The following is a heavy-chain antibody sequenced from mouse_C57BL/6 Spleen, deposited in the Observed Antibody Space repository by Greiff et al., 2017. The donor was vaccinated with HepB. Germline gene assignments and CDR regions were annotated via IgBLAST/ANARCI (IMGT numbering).Heavy chain of an antibody. CDR3: ARDRYGSWYFDV. CDR2: ISDGGSYT. Sequence: EVKVEESGGGLVKPGGSLKLSCAASGFTFSSYAMSWVRQTPEKRLEWVATISDGGSYTYYPDNVKGRFTISRDNAKNNLYLQMSHLKSEDTAMYYCARDRYGSWYFDVWGTGTTVTVSS. V-gene: IGHV5-4*01. CDR1: GFTFSSYA. D-gene: IGHD1-1*01. J-gene: IGHJ1*03.